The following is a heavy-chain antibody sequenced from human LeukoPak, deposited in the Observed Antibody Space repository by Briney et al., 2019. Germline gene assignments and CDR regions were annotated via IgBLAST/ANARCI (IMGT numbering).Heavy chain of an antibody. D-gene: IGHD4-23*01. CDR1: GYTFTGYY. Sequence: GASVKVSCKASGYTFTGYYMRWVRQAPGQGLEWMGWINPNSGGTNYAQKFQGRVTMTRDTSISTAYMELSRLRSDDTAVYYCARDWGGNSADLFDYWGQGTLVTVSS. CDR3: ARDWGGNSADLFDY. CDR2: INPNSGGT. V-gene: IGHV1-2*02. J-gene: IGHJ4*02.